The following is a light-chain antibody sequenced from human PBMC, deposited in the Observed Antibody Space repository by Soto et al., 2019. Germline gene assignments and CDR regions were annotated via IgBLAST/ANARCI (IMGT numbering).Light chain of an antibody. CDR3: QAYDDSLTALV. CDR1: NSNLGAGYD. CDR2: GNR. Sequence: QSALTQPPSVSGAPGQRVTISCTGNNSNLGAGYDVHWYQQLPGAAPKLVIFGNRNRPSGAPERFSGSKSGTSASLAITGLQAEDEADYYCQAYDDSLTALVFGGGTKVTVL. V-gene: IGLV1-40*01. J-gene: IGLJ3*02.